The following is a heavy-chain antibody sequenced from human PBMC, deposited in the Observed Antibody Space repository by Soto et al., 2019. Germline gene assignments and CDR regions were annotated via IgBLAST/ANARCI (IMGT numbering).Heavy chain of an antibody. CDR1: GFTFSSYG. J-gene: IGHJ6*02. CDR2: IWYDGSNK. CDR3: AMATIPEYTQWLVPYYYGMDV. D-gene: IGHD6-19*01. V-gene: IGHV3-33*01. Sequence: PGGSLRLSCAASGFTFSSYGMHWVRQAPGKGLEWVAVIWYDGSNKYYADSVKGRFTISRDNSKNTLYLQMNSLRAEDTAVYYCAMATIPEYTQWLVPYYYGMDVWGQGTTVTVSS.